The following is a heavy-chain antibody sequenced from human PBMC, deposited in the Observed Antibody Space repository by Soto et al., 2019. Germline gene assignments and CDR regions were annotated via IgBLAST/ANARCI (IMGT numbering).Heavy chain of an antibody. J-gene: IGHJ5*02. CDR2: ISYDGSSK. D-gene: IGHD1-26*01. CDR3: AKGSIVGATKDWFDP. CDR1: GFTFSSYG. Sequence: LRLSCAASGFTFSSYGMYWVRQAPGKGLEWVAVISYDGSSKYYADSVRGRLTISRDNSENTLYLQMNSLRAEDTAVYYCAKGSIVGATKDWFDPWGQGTLVTVSS. V-gene: IGHV3-30*18.